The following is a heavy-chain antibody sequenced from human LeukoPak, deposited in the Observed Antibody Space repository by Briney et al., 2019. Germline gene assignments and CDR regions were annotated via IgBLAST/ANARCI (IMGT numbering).Heavy chain of an antibody. D-gene: IGHD6-19*01. V-gene: IGHV4-39*01. CDR3: ARGIAVAGVRS. CDR1: GGFICSSSYF. CDR2: IYTSGST. J-gene: IGHJ5*02. Sequence: PSETLSLTCTVSGGFICSSSYFWGWIRQPPGKGLEWIGSIYTSGSTNYNPSLKSRVTISVDTSKNQFSLKLSSVTAADTAVYYCARGIAVAGVRSWGQGTLVTVSS.